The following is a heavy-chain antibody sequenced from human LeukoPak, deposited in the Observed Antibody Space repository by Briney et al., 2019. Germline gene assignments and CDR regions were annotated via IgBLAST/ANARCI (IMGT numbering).Heavy chain of an antibody. J-gene: IGHJ1*01. CDR2: ISNDGGGT. CDR3: AIMHGYYDGTGYWVQ. Sequence: PGGSLTLSCAASGFIFNNYGLIWVRQAPGKGLEWVSAISNDGGGTQYADFVKGRFTISRDNPRNTLYMQMNSLRDEDTAVYYCAIMHGYYDGTGYWVQWGQGTLVTVSS. D-gene: IGHD3-22*01. CDR1: GFIFNNYG. V-gene: IGHV3-23*01.